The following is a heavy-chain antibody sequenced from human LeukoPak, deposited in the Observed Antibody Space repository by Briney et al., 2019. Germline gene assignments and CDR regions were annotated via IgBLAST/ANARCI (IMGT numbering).Heavy chain of an antibody. D-gene: IGHD1-1*01. CDR1: GFTFTGYY. J-gene: IGHJ2*01. Sequence: ALVKVSCKASGFTFTGYYIHWVRQAPGQGLEWMGWISAYNGNTNYAQKLQGRVTMTTDTSTSTAYMELRSLRSDDTAVYYCARAVPTGYFDLWGRGTLVTVSS. CDR2: ISAYNGNT. CDR3: ARAVPTGYFDL. V-gene: IGHV1-18*04.